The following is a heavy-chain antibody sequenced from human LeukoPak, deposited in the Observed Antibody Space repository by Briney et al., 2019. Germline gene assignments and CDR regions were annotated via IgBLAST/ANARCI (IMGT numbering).Heavy chain of an antibody. J-gene: IGHJ4*02. CDR2: ISGDSIAT. D-gene: IGHD3-10*01. V-gene: IGHV3-23*01. CDR3: AKCLSSCVAFDY. CDR1: GFTFGTSA. Sequence: GGSLRLSCAASGFTFGTSAMGWVRQAPGKGLEWVSVISGDSIATYYADSVKGRCTISRDNSKSTLYLQLNSLRAEDTAVYYCAKCLSSCVAFDYWGQGTRVSVSS.